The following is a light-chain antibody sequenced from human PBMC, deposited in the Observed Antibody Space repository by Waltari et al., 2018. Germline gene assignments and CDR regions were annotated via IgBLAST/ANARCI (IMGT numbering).Light chain of an antibody. CDR1: QSIGRS. V-gene: IGKV3-20*01. CDR3: QKYERLPAT. CDR2: DIS. Sequence: EIVLTHSPGTLSLSLGARATLSCRASQSIGRSVVWYQQRPGQAPRLLIYDISRRATGIPDRFSGSGYGTDFSLTISRLEPEDFAVYYCQKYERLPATFGQGTTVEIK. J-gene: IGKJ1*01.